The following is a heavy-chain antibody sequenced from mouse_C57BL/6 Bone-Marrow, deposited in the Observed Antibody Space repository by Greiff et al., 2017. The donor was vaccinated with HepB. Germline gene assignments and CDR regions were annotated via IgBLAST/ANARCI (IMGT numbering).Heavy chain of an antibody. CDR1: GFTFSDYY. Sequence: EVQVVESGGGLVQPGGSLKLSCAASGFTFSDYYMYWVRQTPEKRLEWVAYISNGGGSTYYPDTVKGRFTISRDNAKNTLYLQMSRLKSEDTAMYYCAIPYGSSPYYYAMDYWGQGTSVTVSS. V-gene: IGHV5-12*01. J-gene: IGHJ4*01. CDR3: AIPYGSSPYYYAMDY. D-gene: IGHD1-1*01. CDR2: ISNGGGST.